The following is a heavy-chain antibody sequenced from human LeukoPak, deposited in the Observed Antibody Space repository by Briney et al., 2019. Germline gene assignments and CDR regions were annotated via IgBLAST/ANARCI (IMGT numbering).Heavy chain of an antibody. CDR1: GFTFSSYA. Sequence: GRSLRLSCAASGFTFSSYAMSWVRQAQGKGLEWVSGISGRGGSTYYADSVKGRFTISRDNSKNTLYLQMNSLRAEDTAVYYCAKDGSGWFFDYWGQGTLVTVSS. D-gene: IGHD6-19*01. J-gene: IGHJ4*02. CDR2: ISGRGGST. V-gene: IGHV3-23*01. CDR3: AKDGSGWFFDY.